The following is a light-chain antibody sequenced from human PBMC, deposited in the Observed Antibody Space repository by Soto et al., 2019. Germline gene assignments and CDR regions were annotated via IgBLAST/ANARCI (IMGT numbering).Light chain of an antibody. V-gene: IGKV3-20*01. CDR3: QQYGSSSWT. J-gene: IGKJ1*01. Sequence: EIVLTQSPGTRSLSPGKRATLSCRASQSISSSYLAWYQQRPGQAPRLLIYGASSRATGIPDRFSGSGSGTEFTLTISRLEPEDFAVYYCQQYGSSSWTFGQGTK. CDR1: QSISSSY. CDR2: GAS.